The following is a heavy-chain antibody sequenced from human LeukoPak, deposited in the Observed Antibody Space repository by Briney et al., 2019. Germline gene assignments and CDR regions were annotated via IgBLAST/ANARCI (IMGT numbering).Heavy chain of an antibody. V-gene: IGHV4-59*08. CDR3: GRLPLIATTRGGFDP. Sequence: SEALSLTCTVSGGSISGYYWSWIRQPPGKRLEWIGYIYDTGATNYNPSLKSRFTISIDTSKNQFSLNLSSVTAADTAVYYGGRLPLIATTRGGFDPWGQGTLVTVSS. J-gene: IGHJ5*02. CDR1: GGSISGYY. D-gene: IGHD1/OR15-1a*01. CDR2: IYDTGAT.